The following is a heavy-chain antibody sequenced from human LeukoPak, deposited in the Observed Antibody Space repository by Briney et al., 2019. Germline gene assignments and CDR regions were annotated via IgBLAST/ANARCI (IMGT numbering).Heavy chain of an antibody. V-gene: IGHV3-7*01. CDR2: IKQDGSEK. CDR3: ARTYDSSGYYWWDYYYMDV. Sequence: PGGSLRLSCAASGFTFSRYWMSWVRQAPGKGLEWVANIKQDGSEKYYVDSVKGRFTISRDNAKNSLYLQMSSLRAEDTAVYYCARTYDSSGYYWWDYYYMDVWGKGTTVTVSS. CDR1: GFTFSRYW. J-gene: IGHJ6*03. D-gene: IGHD3-22*01.